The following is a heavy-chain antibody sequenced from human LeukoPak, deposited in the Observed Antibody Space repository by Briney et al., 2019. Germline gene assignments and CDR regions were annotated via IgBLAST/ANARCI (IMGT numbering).Heavy chain of an antibody. D-gene: IGHD3-3*01. Sequence: GASVKVSCKASGYTFTSYGINWVRQATGQGLEWMGWMNPNSGNTGYAQKFQGRVTMTRNTSISTAYMELSSLRSEDTAVYYCARATYDFWSGYSYYFDYWGQGTLVTVSS. CDR1: GYTFTSYG. V-gene: IGHV1-8*02. J-gene: IGHJ4*02. CDR3: ARATYDFWSGYSYYFDY. CDR2: MNPNSGNT.